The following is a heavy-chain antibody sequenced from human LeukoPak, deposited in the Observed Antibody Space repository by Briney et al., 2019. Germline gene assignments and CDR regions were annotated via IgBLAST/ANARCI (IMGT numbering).Heavy chain of an antibody. D-gene: IGHD1-26*01. V-gene: IGHV4-4*07. Sequence: PSETLSLTCTVSGGFISTYYWSWIRQPAGKGLEWIGRIYTSGSTNYNPSLKSRVTMSVDTSKNQFSLKLSSVTAADTAVYYCARLLNRWEPPDYWGQGTLVTVSS. CDR1: GGFISTYY. CDR3: ARLLNRWEPPDY. CDR2: IYTSGST. J-gene: IGHJ4*02.